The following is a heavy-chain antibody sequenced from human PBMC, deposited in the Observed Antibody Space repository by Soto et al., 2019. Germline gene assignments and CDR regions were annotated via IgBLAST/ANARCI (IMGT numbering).Heavy chain of an antibody. CDR3: AKDQLPLQMTKPEC. CDR1: GFTFSSYG. J-gene: IGHJ4*02. CDR2: ISYDGSNK. D-gene: IGHD4-17*01. Sequence: GGSLRLSCAASGFTFSSYGMHWVRQAPGKGLEWVAVISYDGSNKYYADSVKGRFTISRDNSKNTLYLQMNSLRAEDTAVYYCAKDQLPLQMTKPECWGQGTLVTVSS. V-gene: IGHV3-30*18.